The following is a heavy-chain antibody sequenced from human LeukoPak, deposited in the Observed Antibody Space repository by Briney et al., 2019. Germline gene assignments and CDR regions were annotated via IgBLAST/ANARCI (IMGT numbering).Heavy chain of an antibody. D-gene: IGHD6-6*01. Sequence: GGSLRLSCVASGFTFTSYGMSWVRQAPAKRLEWVSGISGSGDATYYADSVKGQFTISRDNSKNTLYLQMNSLRAEETAVYYCAKLRGLSSSSENNWFDPWGQGTLVTVSS. CDR2: ISGSGDAT. CDR1: GFTFTSYG. V-gene: IGHV3-23*01. CDR3: AKLRGLSSSSENNWFDP. J-gene: IGHJ5*02.